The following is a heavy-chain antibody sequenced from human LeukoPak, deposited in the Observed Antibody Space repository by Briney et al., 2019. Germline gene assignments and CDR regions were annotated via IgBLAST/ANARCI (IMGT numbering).Heavy chain of an antibody. CDR3: ATHYYDSSGYLSPDY. CDR1: GFIFSNYA. CDR2: ISYDGSNK. V-gene: IGHV3-30*04. Sequence: GGSLRLSCAASGFIFSNYAMHWVRQAPGKGLEWVAVISYDGSNKYYIDSVKGRFTISRDNSQNTLYLQMNSLRAEDTAVYYCATHYYDSSGYLSPDYWGQGTLVTVSS. D-gene: IGHD3-22*01. J-gene: IGHJ4*02.